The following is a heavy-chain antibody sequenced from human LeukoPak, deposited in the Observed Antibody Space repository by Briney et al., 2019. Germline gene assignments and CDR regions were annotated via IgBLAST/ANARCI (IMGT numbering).Heavy chain of an antibody. CDR3: AKKGQADDGGKPD. CDR1: GFIVNTYY. V-gene: IGHV3-53*01. CDR2: IYSDGST. Sequence: GGSLRLSCAVSGFIVNTYYMSWVRQAPGKGLEWVSIIYSDGSTYYADSVKGRFTISRDNSKNTLYLQMNNLRVDDTAVYYCAKKGQADDGGKPDWGQGTLVTVSS. J-gene: IGHJ4*02.